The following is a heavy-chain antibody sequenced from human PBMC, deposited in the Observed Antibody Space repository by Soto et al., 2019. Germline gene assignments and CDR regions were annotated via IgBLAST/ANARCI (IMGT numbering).Heavy chain of an antibody. CDR3: ARDYDYFGH. D-gene: IGHD3-16*01. V-gene: IGHV4-59*13. CDR1: GGSISSYY. Sequence: SETLSLTCTVSGGSISSYYWSWIRQTPGKGLEWIGCVYYTGRTSYNPSLKSRVTISADTSKNQLSLMLTSVTAADTALYYCARDYDYFGHWGQGILVTVSS. J-gene: IGHJ4*02. CDR2: VYYTGRT.